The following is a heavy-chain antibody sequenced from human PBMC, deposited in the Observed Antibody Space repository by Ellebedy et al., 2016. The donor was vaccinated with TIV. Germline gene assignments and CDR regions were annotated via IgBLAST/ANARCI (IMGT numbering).Heavy chain of an antibody. D-gene: IGHD1-1*01. CDR2: ISGSGGST. CDR1: GFTFSSYA. CDR3: AKGRNWNDPDDAFDI. J-gene: IGHJ3*02. Sequence: GESLKISXAASGFTFSSYAMSWVRQAPGKGLEWVSAISGSGGSTYYADSVKGRFTISRDNSKNTLYLQMNSLRAEDTAVYYCAKGRNWNDPDDAFDIWGQGTMVTVSS. V-gene: IGHV3-23*01.